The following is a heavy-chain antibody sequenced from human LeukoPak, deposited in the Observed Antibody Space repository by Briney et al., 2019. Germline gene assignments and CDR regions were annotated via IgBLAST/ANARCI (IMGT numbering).Heavy chain of an antibody. J-gene: IGHJ4*02. CDR1: GFTFSTYA. CDR2: ISGSGGSA. D-gene: IGHD3-10*01. V-gene: IGHV3-23*01. Sequence: PGGSLRLSCAASGFTFSTYAMTWVRQAPGKGLDWVSAISGSGGSAYYADSVKGRFTISRDNSKNTLYLQMNSLRAEDTAVYYCAKDFGPSLRYYFDYWGQGTLVTVSS. CDR3: AKDFGPSLRYYFDY.